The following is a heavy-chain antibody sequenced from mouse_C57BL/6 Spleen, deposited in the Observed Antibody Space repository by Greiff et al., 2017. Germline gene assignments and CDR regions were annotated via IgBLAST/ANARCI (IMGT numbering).Heavy chain of an antibody. CDR3: AREGLRPLDY. Sequence: EVMLVESGGGLVKPGGSLKLSCAASGFTFSDYGMHWVRQAPEKGLEWVAYISSGSSTIYYADTVKGRFTISRDNAKNTLFLQMTSLRSEDTAVYYCAREGLRPLDYWGQGTTLTVSS. D-gene: IGHD2-4*01. V-gene: IGHV5-17*01. CDR2: ISSGSSTI. CDR1: GFTFSDYG. J-gene: IGHJ2*01.